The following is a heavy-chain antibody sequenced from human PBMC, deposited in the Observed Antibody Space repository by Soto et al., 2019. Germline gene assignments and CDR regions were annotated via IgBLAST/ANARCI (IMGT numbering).Heavy chain of an antibody. D-gene: IGHD4-4*01. Sequence: QVQLQESGPGLVQPSETLSLTCTVSGGSITGYYWSWIRQPPGKGPEWIGNIHYSGSTNYNPSLKSRVTISVDTYMNQFSLRMSSVTAAETAVYYCARHSYYSNPLRFDPWGQGTLVTVSS. V-gene: IGHV4-59*08. CDR2: IHYSGST. CDR1: GGSITGYY. J-gene: IGHJ5*02. CDR3: ARHSYYSNPLRFDP.